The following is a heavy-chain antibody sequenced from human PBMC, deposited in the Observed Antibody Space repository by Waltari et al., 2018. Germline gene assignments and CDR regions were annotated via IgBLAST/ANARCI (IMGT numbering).Heavy chain of an antibody. D-gene: IGHD6-19*01. CDR1: GGTFSSYT. V-gene: IGHV1-69*02. CDR3: ARGGHSSGWSFLGY. J-gene: IGHJ4*02. CDR2: IIHRLGIA. Sequence: QVQLVQSGAEVKKPGSSVKVSCKASGGTFSSYTISWVRQAPGQGLEWMGRIIHRLGIANYEQKFQGRVTITADKSTSTAYMELSSLRSEDTAVYYCARGGHSSGWSFLGYWGQGTLVTVSS.